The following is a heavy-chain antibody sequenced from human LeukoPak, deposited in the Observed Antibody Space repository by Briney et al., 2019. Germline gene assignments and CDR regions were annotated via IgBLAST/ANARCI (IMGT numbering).Heavy chain of an antibody. CDR3: ARHDYVWWSYRQ. CDR1: GGPISSYY. J-gene: IGHJ4*02. D-gene: IGHD3-16*02. CDR2: IYYSGST. V-gene: IGHV4-59*08. Sequence: SETLSLTCTVSGGPISSYYWSWIRQPPGKGLEWIGYIYYSGSTNYNPSLKTRLTISVDTSKNQFSLKLISVAAADAAVCYCARHDYVWWSYRQWGQGTLVTVSS.